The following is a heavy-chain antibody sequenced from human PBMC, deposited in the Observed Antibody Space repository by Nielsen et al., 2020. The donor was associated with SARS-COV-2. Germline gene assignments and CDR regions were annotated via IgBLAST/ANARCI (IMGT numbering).Heavy chain of an antibody. J-gene: IGHJ4*02. D-gene: IGHD3-3*01. Sequence: SETLSLTCTVSGGSVSSGSYYWGWIRQPPGKGLEWIGSIYYSGSTYYNPSLKSRVTISVDTSKNQFSLKLSSVTAADTAVYYCARSVHYYDFWSGSKYFDYWGQGTLVTVSS. V-gene: IGHV4-39*01. CDR3: ARSVHYYDFWSGSKYFDY. CDR2: IYYSGST. CDR1: GGSVSSGSYY.